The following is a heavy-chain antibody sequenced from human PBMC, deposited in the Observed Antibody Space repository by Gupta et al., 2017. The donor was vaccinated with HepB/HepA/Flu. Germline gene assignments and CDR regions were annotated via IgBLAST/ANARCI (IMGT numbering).Heavy chain of an antibody. CDR1: GYSLTALS. CDR3: ATVAYYRFDP. V-gene: IGHV1-24*01. CDR2: FDPEDGET. D-gene: IGHD1-26*01. Sequence: QVQLVQSGAEVKNPGASVNVSCQVPGYSLTALSMHWVRQAPGKGLEWMGGFDPEDGETIYAQKFQGRVTMTEDTSTDTAYMELSSLRSEDTAVYYCATVAYYRFDPWGQGTLVTVSS. J-gene: IGHJ5*02.